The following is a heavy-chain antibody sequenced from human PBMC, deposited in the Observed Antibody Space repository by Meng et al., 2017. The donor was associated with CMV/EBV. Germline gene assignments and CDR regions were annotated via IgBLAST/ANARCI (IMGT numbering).Heavy chain of an antibody. Sequence: YLVDAGGGLVQPRGFLGLSCAASGLAISNYWKSWVRQAPGIGLEWVANIKNDGRERYYVDSVKGRFSISRDNADNSLYLQMNNLRAEDTAVYYCRLGHYSQDWGQGTLVTVSS. V-gene: IGHV3-7*02. D-gene: IGHD4-17*01. CDR1: GLAISNYW. CDR3: RLGHYSQD. J-gene: IGHJ4*02. CDR2: IKNDGRER.